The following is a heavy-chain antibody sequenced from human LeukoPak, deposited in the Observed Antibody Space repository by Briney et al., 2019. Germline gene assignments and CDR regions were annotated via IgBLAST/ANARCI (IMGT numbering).Heavy chain of an antibody. Sequence: HSGGSLRLSCAASGFTFSSYEMNWVRQAPGKGLEWVSYISSSGSPIYYADSMKGRFTISRDNAKNSLYLQMNSLRAEDTAVYYCAGCSTTSCCSAFDIWGQGTMVTVSS. CDR1: GFTFSSYE. V-gene: IGHV3-48*03. CDR3: AGCSTTSCCSAFDI. D-gene: IGHD2-2*01. CDR2: ISSSGSPI. J-gene: IGHJ3*02.